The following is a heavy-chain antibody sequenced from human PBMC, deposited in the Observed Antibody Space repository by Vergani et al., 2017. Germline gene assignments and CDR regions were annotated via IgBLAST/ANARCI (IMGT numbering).Heavy chain of an antibody. CDR1: GFTFSSYS. Sequence: EVQLVESGGGLVQPGGSLRLSCAASGFTFSSYSMNWVRQAPGKGLEWVSYISSSSSTIYYADSVKGRFTISRDNAKNSLYLQMNSLRAEDTAVYYCARAPRFEESHPIDFDYWGQGTLVTVSS. CDR2: ISSSSSTI. D-gene: IGHD3-10*01. J-gene: IGHJ4*02. CDR3: ARAPRFEESHPIDFDY. V-gene: IGHV3-48*01.